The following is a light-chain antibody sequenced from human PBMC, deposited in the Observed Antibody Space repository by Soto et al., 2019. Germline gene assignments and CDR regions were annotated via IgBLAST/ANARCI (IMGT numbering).Light chain of an antibody. Sequence: QSALTQPASVSGSPGQSITISCTGTSSDVGGYNYVSWYQQHPGKAPKLMIYEVSKRTSGVPDRFSGSKSGNTASLTVSGLQAEDEADYYCNSYAGSNNWVFGGGTNLTVL. V-gene: IGLV2-8*01. CDR2: EVS. CDR1: SSDVGGYNY. CDR3: NSYAGSNNWV. J-gene: IGLJ3*02.